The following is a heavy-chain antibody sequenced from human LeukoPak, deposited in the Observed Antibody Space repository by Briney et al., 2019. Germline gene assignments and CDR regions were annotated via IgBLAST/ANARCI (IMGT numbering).Heavy chain of an antibody. V-gene: IGHV4-4*07. CDR3: ARVAGDYSITYYYMDV. CDR1: GGSISSYY. J-gene: IGHJ6*03. CDR2: IYTSGST. D-gene: IGHD4-11*01. Sequence: PSETLSLTCTVSGGSISSYYWSWIRQPAGKGLEWIGRIYTSGSTNYNPSLKSRVTMSVDTSKNQFSLKLSSVTAADTAVYYCARVAGDYSITYYYMDVWGKGTTVTVSS.